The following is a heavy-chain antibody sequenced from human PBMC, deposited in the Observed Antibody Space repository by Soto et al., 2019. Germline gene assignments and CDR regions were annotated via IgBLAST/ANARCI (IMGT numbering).Heavy chain of an antibody. V-gene: IGHV4-59*01. Sequence: QVQLQESVPGLVKPSETLSLTCTVSGASISSYYWSWIRQTPGKGLEWIGYVYYSGSTNYNPSLKSRVTMSVDTSKNQFTLKLRSVTAADTAMYYCARDTTPALWGQGTLVTVSS. CDR3: ARDTTPAL. D-gene: IGHD1-1*01. CDR2: VYYSGST. CDR1: GASISSYY. J-gene: IGHJ4*02.